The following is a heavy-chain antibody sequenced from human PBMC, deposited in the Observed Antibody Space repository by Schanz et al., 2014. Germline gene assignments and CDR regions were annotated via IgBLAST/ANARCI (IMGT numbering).Heavy chain of an antibody. Sequence: EVQLVESGGGLVQPGGSLRLSCTASGFTFRSYAMSWVRQAPGMGLEWVSTNSVSGGTTHYADSVKGRFAISRDNSKNTLYLQMSSLRAEDTAVYYCAKDGGTSGGISQPFDYWGQGTLVTVSS. J-gene: IGHJ4*02. CDR1: GFTFRSYA. D-gene: IGHD3-10*01. V-gene: IGHV3-23*04. CDR3: AKDGGTSGGISQPFDY. CDR2: NSVSGGTT.